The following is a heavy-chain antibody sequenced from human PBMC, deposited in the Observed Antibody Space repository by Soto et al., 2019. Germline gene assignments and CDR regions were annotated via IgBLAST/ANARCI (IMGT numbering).Heavy chain of an antibody. Sequence: QLQLRQSGPGLVKPPETLSLTCSVSGASITSGDYYWGWIRQPPGKGLEWIGSIFYDGSPYYNPSRQSTVTLSVDTSRHQFSLKLNSAPAADTAVYYCVRTVGSSCFFALWGRGTLIPVSS. CDR2: IFYDGSP. D-gene: IGHD3-10*01. CDR1: GASITSGDYY. J-gene: IGHJ2*01. V-gene: IGHV4-39*01. CDR3: VRTVGSSCFFAL.